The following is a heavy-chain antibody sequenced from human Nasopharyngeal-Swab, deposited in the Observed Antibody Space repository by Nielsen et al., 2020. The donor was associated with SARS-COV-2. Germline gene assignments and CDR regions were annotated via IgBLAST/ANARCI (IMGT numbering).Heavy chain of an antibody. V-gene: IGHV3-23*01. D-gene: IGHD5-18*01. J-gene: IGHJ4*02. Sequence: GGSLRLSCAASGFIFSSYAMSWVRQAPGKGLEWVSAISGSGGSTYYADSVKGRFTISRDNSKNTLYLQMNSLRAEDTAVYYCAKDVYSYGYGEGIDYWGQGALVTVSS. CDR1: GFIFSSYA. CDR3: AKDVYSYGYGEGIDY. CDR2: ISGSGGST.